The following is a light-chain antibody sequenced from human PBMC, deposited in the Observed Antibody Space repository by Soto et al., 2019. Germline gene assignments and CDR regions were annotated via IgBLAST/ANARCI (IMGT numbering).Light chain of an antibody. CDR3: QQYNNWLWT. CDR2: GAS. Sequence: EIVMTQSPATLSVSPGERATLSCRASQNISSNLAWYQQKPGQAPRVLIDGASTRATGIPARFSGSGSGTEFTLTNSSLQSEDFAVYYCQQYNNWLWTFGQGTKVDIK. CDR1: QNISSN. J-gene: IGKJ1*01. V-gene: IGKV3-15*01.